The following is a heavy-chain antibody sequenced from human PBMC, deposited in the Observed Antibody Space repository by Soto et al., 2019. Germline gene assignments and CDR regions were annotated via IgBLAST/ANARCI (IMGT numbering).Heavy chain of an antibody. J-gene: IGHJ6*02. Sequence: QVQLVQSGAEVKNPGSSVKVSCKTSGGGFSNYAFSWVRQAPGQGLEWVGGVIPVRGTSNYAQKFQGTVTVTADEAPRTGYMEVSRLRFEDTDVYYCARPSEVETTDYHPLDVWGQGTKVIVSS. D-gene: IGHD4-17*01. V-gene: IGHV1-69*01. CDR1: GGGFSNYA. CDR2: VIPVRGTS. CDR3: ARPSEVETTDYHPLDV.